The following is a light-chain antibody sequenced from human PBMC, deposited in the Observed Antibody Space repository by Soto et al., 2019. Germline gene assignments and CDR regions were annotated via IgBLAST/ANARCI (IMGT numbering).Light chain of an antibody. CDR2: EVS. J-gene: IGLJ1*01. Sequence: QFVRTQPPSGFGAPGQAVAISFPGTSSVIGSYTRVSWYQQPPGTAPKVMIYEVSNRPSGVPDRFSGSKSGNTASLTISGLQPEDEADYYCRSYTSSNTYVFGTGTKVTVL. V-gene: IGLV2-18*02. CDR3: RSYTSSNTYV. CDR1: SSVIGSYTR.